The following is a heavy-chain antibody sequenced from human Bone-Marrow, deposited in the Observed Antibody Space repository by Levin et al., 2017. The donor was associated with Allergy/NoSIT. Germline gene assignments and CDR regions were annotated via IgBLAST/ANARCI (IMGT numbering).Heavy chain of an antibody. J-gene: IGHJ4*02. D-gene: IGHD1-14*01. CDR2: ISSDGTYT. CDR1: GFSFRSSG. V-gene: IGHV3-30*02. Sequence: GESLKISCATSGFSFRSSGMHWVRQSPGKGLEWLSFISSDGTYTYYADSVKGRLTLSRDNSKDTLYLQMTNLTTEDTAVYYCAKDRKYYFDDWGQGTLVSVSS. CDR3: AKDRKYYFDD.